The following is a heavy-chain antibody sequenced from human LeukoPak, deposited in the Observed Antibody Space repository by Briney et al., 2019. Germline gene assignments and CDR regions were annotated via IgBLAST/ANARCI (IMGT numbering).Heavy chain of an antibody. CDR1: GFTFSSYA. J-gene: IGHJ4*02. Sequence: GGSLRLSCAASGFTFSSYAMTWVRQAPGKGLQWVSTISVSGENTYYADSVKGRFTISRDISKNTLYLQMNSLRAEDTAVYYCAKKGSQGDYWGQGTLVTVSS. V-gene: IGHV3-23*01. CDR2: ISVSGENT. D-gene: IGHD1-26*01. CDR3: AKKGSQGDY.